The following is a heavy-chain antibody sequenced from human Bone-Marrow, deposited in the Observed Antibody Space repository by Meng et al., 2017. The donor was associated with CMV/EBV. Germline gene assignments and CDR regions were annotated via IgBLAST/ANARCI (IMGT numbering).Heavy chain of an antibody. Sequence: ASVKVSCKASGYTFTSYGISWVRQAPGQGLEWMGWMNPNSGNTGYAQKFQGRVTMTRNTSISTAYMELSSLRSEDTAVYYCARNGAYGGNDAFDIWGQGTMVTASS. V-gene: IGHV1-8*02. CDR2: MNPNSGNT. J-gene: IGHJ3*02. CDR1: GYTFTSYG. CDR3: ARNGAYGGNDAFDI. D-gene: IGHD4-23*01.